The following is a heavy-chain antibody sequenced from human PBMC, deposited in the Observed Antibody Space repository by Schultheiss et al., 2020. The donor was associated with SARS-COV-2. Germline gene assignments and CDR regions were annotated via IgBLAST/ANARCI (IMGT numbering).Heavy chain of an antibody. J-gene: IGHJ6*03. CDR2: ISGSGGST. D-gene: IGHD2-2*01. V-gene: IGHV3-23*01. CDR1: GGSFSGYY. CDR3: ARDAQDIVVVPAGYYYYYMDV. Sequence: LSLTCAVYGGSFSGYYWSWIRQPPGKGLEWVSAISGSGGSTYYADSVKGRFTISRDNSKNTLYLQMNSLRAEDTAVYYCARDAQDIVVVPAGYYYYYMDVWGKGTTVTSP.